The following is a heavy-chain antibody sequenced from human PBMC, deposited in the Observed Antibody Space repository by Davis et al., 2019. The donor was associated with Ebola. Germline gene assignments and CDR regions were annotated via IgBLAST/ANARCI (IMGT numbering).Heavy chain of an antibody. Sequence: PGGSLRLSCKGSGYSFTSYWISWVRQLPGKGLEWMGRIDPSDSYTNYSPSFQGHVTISADKSISTAYLQWSSLKASDTAMYYCARGGFSDSYYYYGMDVWGQGTTVTVSS. D-gene: IGHD3/OR15-3a*01. V-gene: IGHV5-10-1*01. CDR3: ARGGFSDSYYYYGMDV. J-gene: IGHJ6*02. CDR2: IDPSDSYT. CDR1: GYSFTSYW.